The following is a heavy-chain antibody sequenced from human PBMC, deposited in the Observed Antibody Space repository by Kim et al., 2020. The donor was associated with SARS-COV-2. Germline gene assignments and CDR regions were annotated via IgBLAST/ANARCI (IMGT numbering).Heavy chain of an antibody. Sequence: GGSLRLSCAASGFTFSSYAMSWVRQAPGKGLEWVSAISGSGGSTYYADSVKGRFTISRDNSKNTLYLQMNSLRAEDTAVYYCAKDFGTYYDFWSGYHRGGYYYGMDVWGQGTTVTVSS. CDR2: ISGSGGST. CDR1: GFTFSSYA. D-gene: IGHD3-3*01. CDR3: AKDFGTYYDFWSGYHRGGYYYGMDV. V-gene: IGHV3-23*01. J-gene: IGHJ6*02.